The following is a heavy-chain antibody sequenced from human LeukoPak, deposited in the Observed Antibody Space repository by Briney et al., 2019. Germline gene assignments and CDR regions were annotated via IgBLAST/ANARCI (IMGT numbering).Heavy chain of an antibody. D-gene: IGHD3-9*01. CDR2: IYYSGST. CDR3: ARDLDTQPFAHPHPLCPGY. CDR1: GGSVSSGSYF. Sequence: PSETLSLTCTVSGGSVSSGSYFWSWIRQPPGKGLEWIGYIYYSGSTNYNPSLKSRVTISVDTSKNQFSLKLSSVTAADTAVYYCARDLDTQPFAHPHPLCPGYWGQGTLVTVSS. J-gene: IGHJ4*02. V-gene: IGHV4-61*01.